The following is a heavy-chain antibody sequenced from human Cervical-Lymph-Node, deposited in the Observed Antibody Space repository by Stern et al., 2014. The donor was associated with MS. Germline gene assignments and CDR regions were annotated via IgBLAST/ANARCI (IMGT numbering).Heavy chain of an antibody. CDR2: IGVAGDT. Sequence: EVQLVESGGALVQPGRSLRLSCEASGFTFSGYDIHWVRQRTGKGLEWVSRIGVAGDTNYSGFVKCRFSISREDAKNYVYLQMNSLRDGDTGVYYCTRGAWFDLWGQGTLVTVSS. J-gene: IGHJ5*02. V-gene: IGHV3-13*01. CDR3: TRGAWFDL. CDR1: GFTFSGYD.